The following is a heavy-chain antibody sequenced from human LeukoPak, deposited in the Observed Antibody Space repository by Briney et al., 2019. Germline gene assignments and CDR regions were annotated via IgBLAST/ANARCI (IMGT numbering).Heavy chain of an antibody. CDR3: ARSSYYYDSSGYYFNAFDI. D-gene: IGHD3-22*01. CDR1: GYTFTSYG. V-gene: IGHV1-69*06. CDR2: IIPIFGTA. J-gene: IGHJ3*02. Sequence: SVKVSCKASGYTFTSYGISWVRQAPGQGLEWMGGIIPIFGTANYAQKFQGRVTITADKSTSTAYMELSSLRSEDTAVYYCARSSYYYDSSGYYFNAFDIWGQGTMVTVSS.